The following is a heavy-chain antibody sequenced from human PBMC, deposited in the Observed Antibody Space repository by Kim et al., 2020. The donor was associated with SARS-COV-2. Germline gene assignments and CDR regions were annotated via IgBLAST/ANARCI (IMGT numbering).Heavy chain of an antibody. Sequence: GDTTTYAGSVKGRFTVSRDNSKNTLYLQMSSRRAEDTAIYYCANPRQPDYWGQGTLVTVSS. J-gene: IGHJ4*02. D-gene: IGHD6-13*01. CDR3: ANPRQPDY. CDR2: GDTT. V-gene: IGHV3-23*01.